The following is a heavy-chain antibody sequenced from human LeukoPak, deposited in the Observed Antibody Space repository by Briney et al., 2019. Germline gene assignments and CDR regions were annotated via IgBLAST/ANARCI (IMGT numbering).Heavy chain of an antibody. CDR3: ARDLYCGGDCKYYYYYGMDV. D-gene: IGHD2-21*02. Sequence: SETLSLTCTVSGGSISSGDYYWSWIRQPPGKGLEWIGYIYYNGSTYYNPSLKSRVTISVDTSKNQFSLKLSSVTAADTAVYYCARDLYCGGDCKYYYYYGMDVWGQGTTVTVSS. V-gene: IGHV4-30-4*01. CDR1: GGSISSGDYY. J-gene: IGHJ6*02. CDR2: IYYNGST.